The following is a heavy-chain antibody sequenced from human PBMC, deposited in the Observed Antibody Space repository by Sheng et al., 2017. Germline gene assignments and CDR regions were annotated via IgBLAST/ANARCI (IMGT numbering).Heavy chain of an antibody. Sequence: EVQLVESGGGSVEPGGSLRLSCAASGFTVSSKYMSWVRQAPGKGLEWVSVFYVGGSTYYADSVRGRFTISRDISNNTLDLQMNSLRAEDTAVYYCARGDGYNLGHYWGQGTLVTVSS. D-gene: IGHD5-12*01. J-gene: IGHJ4*02. CDR2: FYVGGST. V-gene: IGHV3-53*01. CDR1: GFTVSSKY. CDR3: ARGDGYNLGHY.